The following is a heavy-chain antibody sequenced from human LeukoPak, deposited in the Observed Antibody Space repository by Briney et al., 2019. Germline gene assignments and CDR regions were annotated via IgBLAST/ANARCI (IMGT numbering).Heavy chain of an antibody. Sequence: GESLKISCKGSGYSFTSYWISWVRQLPGKGLEWMGRVDPSDSYTNYSPSFQGHVTISADKSISTAYLQWSSLKASDTAMYYCARLWREQQVPNYGMDVWGQGTTVTVSS. J-gene: IGHJ6*02. V-gene: IGHV5-10-1*01. CDR2: VDPSDSYT. D-gene: IGHD6-13*01. CDR3: ARLWREQQVPNYGMDV. CDR1: GYSFTSYW.